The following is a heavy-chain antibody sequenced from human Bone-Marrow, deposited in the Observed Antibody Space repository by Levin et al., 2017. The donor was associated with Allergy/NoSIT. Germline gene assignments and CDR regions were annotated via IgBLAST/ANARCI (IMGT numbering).Heavy chain of an antibody. J-gene: IGHJ3*02. CDR1: GFTVSSTY. Sequence: AGGSLRLSCAASGFTVSSTYMSWVRQAPGKGLEWVSVIYSGGSTYYADSVKGRFTISRDNSKNTLYLQMNSLRAEDTAVYYCASVVNAYDSDAFDIWGQGTMVTVSS. CDR3: ASVVNAYDSDAFDI. V-gene: IGHV3-53*01. CDR2: IYSGGST. D-gene: IGHD5-12*01.